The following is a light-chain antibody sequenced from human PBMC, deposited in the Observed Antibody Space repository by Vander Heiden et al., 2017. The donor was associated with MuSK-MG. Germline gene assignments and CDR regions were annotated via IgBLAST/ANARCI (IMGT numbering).Light chain of an antibody. CDR1: QSVSSY. V-gene: IGKV3-11*01. CDR2: DAS. J-gene: IGKJ2*01. CDR3: QQRSNWPYT. Sequence: ELVLTQSPATLSLSPGERATLSCRASQSVSSYLAWYQQKPGQAPRLLIYDASNRATGIPARCSGSGSGTDFTLTISSLEPEDFAVYYCQQRSNWPYTFGQGTKLEIK.